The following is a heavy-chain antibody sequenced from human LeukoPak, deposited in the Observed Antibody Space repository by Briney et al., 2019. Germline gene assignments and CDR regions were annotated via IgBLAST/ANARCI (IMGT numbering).Heavy chain of an antibody. CDR3: ATVAVIRGVTYFDY. CDR1: GGSISSYY. V-gene: IGHV4-59*01. CDR2: LFYSGST. D-gene: IGHD3-10*01. J-gene: IGHJ4*02. Sequence: PSETLSPTCTVSGGSISSYYWSWIRQPPGKGLEWLAYLFYSGSTDYNPSLESRVTISVDTSKNQFSLKLRSVTAADTAVYYCATVAVIRGVTYFDYWGQGTLVTVSS.